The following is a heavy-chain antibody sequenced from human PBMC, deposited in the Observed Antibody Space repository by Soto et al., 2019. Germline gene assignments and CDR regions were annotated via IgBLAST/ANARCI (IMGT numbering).Heavy chain of an antibody. Sequence: EVQLLESGGGLVQPGGSLRLSCAASGFTFSSYAMSWVRQAPGKGLEWVSAISGSGGSTYYADSVKGRFTISRDNSXTTLYLQMNSLRAEDTAVYYCAKIVGATGEIDAFDIWGQGTMVTVSS. D-gene: IGHD1-26*01. CDR1: GFTFSSYA. CDR2: ISGSGGST. V-gene: IGHV3-23*01. J-gene: IGHJ3*02. CDR3: AKIVGATGEIDAFDI.